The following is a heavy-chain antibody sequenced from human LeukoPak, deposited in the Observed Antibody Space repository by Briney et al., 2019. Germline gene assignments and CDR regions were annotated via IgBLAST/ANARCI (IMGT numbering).Heavy chain of an antibody. Sequence: GGSLRLSCAASGFTFSNYWMTWVRQAPGKGLEWVADIKQDGSEKLYVKSVRGRFTISRDNAKMSLFLQMNSLGAEDTAVYYCARDNGVVHGVYYMDVWGKGTTVTVS. D-gene: IGHD3-3*01. CDR3: ARDNGVVHGVYYMDV. CDR1: GFTFSNYW. CDR2: IKQDGSEK. J-gene: IGHJ6*03. V-gene: IGHV3-7*01.